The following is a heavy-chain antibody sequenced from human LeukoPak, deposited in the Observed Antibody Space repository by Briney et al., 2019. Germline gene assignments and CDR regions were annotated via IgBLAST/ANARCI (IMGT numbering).Heavy chain of an antibody. CDR3: AREYCSGGRCQYYFDY. V-gene: IGHV3-64*01. D-gene: IGHD2-15*01. CDR2: ICSDGGST. CDR1: GFTFSSYA. J-gene: IGHJ4*02. Sequence: GGSLRLSCAASGFTFSSYAMHWVRQAPGKGLEYVSGICSDGGSTFHVNSVKGRFTISRDNSKDTLYLQMGSLRAEDMAVYYCAREYCSGGRCQYYFDYWGQGTLVTVSS.